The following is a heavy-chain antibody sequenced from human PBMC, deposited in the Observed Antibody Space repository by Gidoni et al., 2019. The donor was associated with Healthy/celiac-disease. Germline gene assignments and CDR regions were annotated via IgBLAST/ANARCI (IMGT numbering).Heavy chain of an antibody. CDR3: ARDRGIAAAGTAGYFDY. V-gene: IGHV3-30-3*01. CDR1: GFTFSSYA. D-gene: IGHD6-13*01. CDR2: ISYDGSNK. Sequence: QVQLVESGGGVVQPGRSLRLSCAASGFTFSSYAMHWVRQAPGKGLEWVAVISYDGSNKYYADSVKGRLTISRDNSKNTLYLQMNSLRAEDTAVYYCARDRGIAAAGTAGYFDYWGQGTLVTVSS. J-gene: IGHJ4*02.